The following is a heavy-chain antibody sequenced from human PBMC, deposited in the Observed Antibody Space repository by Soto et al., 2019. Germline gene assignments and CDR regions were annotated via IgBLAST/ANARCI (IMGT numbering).Heavy chain of an antibody. V-gene: IGHV5-10-1*01. CDR2: IDPSDSYT. CDR3: ARHEVVVVAATTLFDY. Sequence: GESLKISCKGSGYSFTSYWISWVRQMPGKGLEWMGRIDPSDSYTNYSPSFQGHVTVSADKSISTAYLQWSSLKASDTAMYYCARHEVVVVAATTLFDYWGQGTLVTSPQ. CDR1: GYSFTSYW. J-gene: IGHJ4*02. D-gene: IGHD2-15*01.